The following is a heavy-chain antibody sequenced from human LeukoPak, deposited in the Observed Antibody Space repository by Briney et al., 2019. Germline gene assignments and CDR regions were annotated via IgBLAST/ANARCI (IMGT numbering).Heavy chain of an antibody. Sequence: SVKVSCTFSGFTITGYYMHWVRQDPGQGLELVGWIHPDSGGTNYAQKFQGRGTMTQHTPISTAYNDLRGLTSDDTAVDYWSGSRGGQHPDYWGQGALVTVSS. D-gene: IGHD3-10*01. V-gene: IGHV1-2*02. CDR2: IHPDSGGT. J-gene: IGHJ4*02. CDR3: SGSRGGQHPDY. CDR1: GFTITGYY.